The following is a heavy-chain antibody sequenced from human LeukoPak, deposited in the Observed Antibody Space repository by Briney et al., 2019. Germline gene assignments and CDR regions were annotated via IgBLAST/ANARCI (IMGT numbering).Heavy chain of an antibody. V-gene: IGHV4-30-4*01. CDR3: AVGHYYHSSGYLFDS. D-gene: IGHD3-22*01. J-gene: IGHJ4*02. Sequence: SETLSLTCTVSGGSISTGDYYWSWIRQPPGKGLEYIGYIYYSGSTYYNPSLKSRITISVDSSKNQFSLKLSSVPAADTAVYYCAVGHYYHSSGYLFDSWGQGTLVTVSS. CDR2: IYYSGST. CDR1: GGSISTGDYY.